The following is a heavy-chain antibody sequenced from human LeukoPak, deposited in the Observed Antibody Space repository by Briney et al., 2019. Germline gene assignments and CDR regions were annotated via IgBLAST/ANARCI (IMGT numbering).Heavy chain of an antibody. CDR2: IIPILGIA. CDR1: GGTFSSYT. V-gene: IGHV1-69*02. J-gene: IGHJ4*02. Sequence: SVKVSCKASGGTFSSYTISWVRQAPGQGLEWMGRIIPILGIANYAQKFQGRVTITADESTSTAYMELSSLRSEDTAVYYCARAHVDTAMPNVDTARYYFDYWGQGTLVTVSS. D-gene: IGHD5-18*01. CDR3: ARAHVDTAMPNVDTARYYFDY.